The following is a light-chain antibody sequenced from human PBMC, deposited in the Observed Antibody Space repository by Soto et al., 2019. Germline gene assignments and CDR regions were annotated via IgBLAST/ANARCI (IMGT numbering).Light chain of an antibody. J-gene: IGKJ1*01. CDR1: QSISSY. V-gene: IGKV3D-15*01. Sequence: DKVMTQSPAPLSVSPGERATLSCRASQSISSYLAWYQQKPGQAPRLLIYGASNRATGIPDRFSGSGSGTDFTLTISSLQSEDVAVYYCQQYNNWPRTLGQGTKVDIK. CDR3: QQYNNWPRT. CDR2: GAS.